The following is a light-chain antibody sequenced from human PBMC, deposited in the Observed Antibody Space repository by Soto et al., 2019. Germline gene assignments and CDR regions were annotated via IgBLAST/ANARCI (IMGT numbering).Light chain of an antibody. V-gene: IGKV3-20*01. CDR1: QSVSSSY. J-gene: IGKJ1*01. CDR2: GAS. CDR3: QQYGASPPSWT. Sequence: ETVLMQSPGTLSLSPGERATLSCRASQSVSSSYLAWYQQIPGQAPRLLIYGASSRATGIPDRFSGSGSGTDFTLTISRLEPEDFAVYYCQQYGASPPSWTFGQGTKVEIK.